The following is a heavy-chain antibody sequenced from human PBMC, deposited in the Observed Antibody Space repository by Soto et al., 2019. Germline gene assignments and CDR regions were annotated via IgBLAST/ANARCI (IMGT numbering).Heavy chain of an antibody. CDR2: IFSNDKK. CDR1: GFSLSNARMG. J-gene: IGHJ4*02. D-gene: IGHD5-18*01. V-gene: IGHV2-26*01. CDR3: ARINSYGNDY. Sequence: QVTLKESGPVLVKPTETLTLTCTVSGFSLSNARMGVSWIRQPPGKALEWLAHIFSNDKKSYSTSLKSRLTISKDTSKSQVVLTMTNMDPVDTATYYCARINSYGNDYWGQGTLVTVSS.